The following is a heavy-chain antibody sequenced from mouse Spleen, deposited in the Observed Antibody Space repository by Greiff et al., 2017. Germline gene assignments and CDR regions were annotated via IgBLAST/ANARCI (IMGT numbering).Heavy chain of an antibody. CDR3: SYGNYWYFDV. CDR1: GYSFTSYW. V-gene: IGHV1-5*01. J-gene: IGHJ1*01. CDR2: IYPGNSDT. D-gene: IGHD2-1*01. Sequence: EVQLQQSGTVLARPGASVKMSCKASGYSFTSYWMHWVKQRPGQGLEWIGAIYPGNSDTSYNQKFKGKAKLTAVTSASTAYMELSSLTNEDSAVYYCSYGNYWYFDVWGAGTTVTVSS.